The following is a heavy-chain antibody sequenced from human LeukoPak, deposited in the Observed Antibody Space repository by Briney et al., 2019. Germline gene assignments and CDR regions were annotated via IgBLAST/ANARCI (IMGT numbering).Heavy chain of an antibody. CDR2: IHSSGST. CDR3: ARDPGDTDWYNFDF. CDR1: GGSLSGHF. J-gene: IGHJ4*02. Sequence: SDTLSLTCTVSGGSLSGHFWSWFRRPPGKGLENIGYIHSSGSTNYNPSYKSRVTVSLEMSKNQFSLSLSSVTDADMAVYYCARDPGDTDWYNFDFWGQGILVTVSS. V-gene: IGHV4-59*11. D-gene: IGHD3-9*01.